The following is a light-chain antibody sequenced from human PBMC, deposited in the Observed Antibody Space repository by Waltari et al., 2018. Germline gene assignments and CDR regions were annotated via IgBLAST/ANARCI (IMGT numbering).Light chain of an antibody. J-gene: IGKJ1*01. CDR1: QSIGSG. CDR2: RAS. Sequence: TVVTQSPDTLSVSLGERATLSCRTSQSIGSGLAWYQQKPGQAPRLLIYRASTRATGIPARFSGSGSEYELTLTISSLQSEDLAVYYCQQYNNWPPGTFGQGTKVAI. V-gene: IGKV3-15*01. CDR3: QQYNNWPPGT.